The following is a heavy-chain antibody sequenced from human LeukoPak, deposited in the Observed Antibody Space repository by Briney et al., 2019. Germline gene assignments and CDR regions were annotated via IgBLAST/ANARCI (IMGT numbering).Heavy chain of an antibody. Sequence: GGSLRLSCAASGFTFSDHWMSWVRQAPGKGLEWVANIKRDGSDKNYVDSVKGRFTISRDNAKNSLFLQMNSLRAEDTAIYYCAREGGRDAYNYFGDWGQGTLVTVSS. CDR3: AREGGRDAYNYFGD. CDR1: GFTFSDHW. D-gene: IGHD5-24*01. V-gene: IGHV3-7*01. J-gene: IGHJ4*02. CDR2: IKRDGSDK.